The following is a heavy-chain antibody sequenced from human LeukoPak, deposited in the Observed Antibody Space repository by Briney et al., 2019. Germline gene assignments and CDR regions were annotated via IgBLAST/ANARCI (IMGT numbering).Heavy chain of an antibody. CDR1: GGSIGTYY. CDR3: ARHIGGGIEDMDV. CDR2: IYVTGST. Sequence: SETLSLTCTVSGGSIGTYYWSWIRQSPGKGLEWIGYIYVTGSTRYNPYLQSRVTISVDTSRNQFFQKMSSVTAADTAVYYCARHIGGGIEDMDVWGKGTKVTVSS. J-gene: IGHJ6*03. V-gene: IGHV4-59*08. D-gene: IGHD3-16*02.